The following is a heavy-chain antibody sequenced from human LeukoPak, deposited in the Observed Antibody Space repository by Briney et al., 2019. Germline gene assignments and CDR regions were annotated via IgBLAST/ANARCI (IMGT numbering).Heavy chain of an antibody. CDR3: ARKKKSYDFWSGYHAFDI. Sequence: GGSLRLSCAASGFTFSSYSMSWVRQAPGKGLEWVANIKQDGSEKYYVDSVKGRFTISRDNAKNSLYLQMNSLRAEDTAVYYCARKKKSYDFWSGYHAFDIWGQGTMVTVSS. D-gene: IGHD3-3*01. V-gene: IGHV3-7*01. CDR1: GFTFSSYS. J-gene: IGHJ3*02. CDR2: IKQDGSEK.